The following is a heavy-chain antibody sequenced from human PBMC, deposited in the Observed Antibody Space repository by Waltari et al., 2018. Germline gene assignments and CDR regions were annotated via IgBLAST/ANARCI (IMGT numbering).Heavy chain of an antibody. V-gene: IGHV3-30*02. Sequence: QVQLVVSGGGVVQPGGSLTLSCAASGFTFSCCGLPWVRQAPGKGLEWVAFIQSDGSSIYYADSVKGRFAISRDSSKNIMSLQMNSLRDEDTAVYHCAKGLRRGSNWYFDLWGRGTLVTVSS. J-gene: IGHJ2*01. CDR2: IQSDGSSI. CDR1: GFTFSCCG. D-gene: IGHD3-10*01. CDR3: AKGLRRGSNWYFDL.